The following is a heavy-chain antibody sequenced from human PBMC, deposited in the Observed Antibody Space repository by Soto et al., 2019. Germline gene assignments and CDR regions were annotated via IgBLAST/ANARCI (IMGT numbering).Heavy chain of an antibody. Sequence: QVQLVQSGAEVKKPGASVRVSCKASGYTFSTYALHWVRQAPGQRLEWMGWINAGNGNTKYSQTFQGRVTFTRDTSATTAYMELSTLSSEDTALFYCASPSYGSGNFSWGQGPLVTVSS. V-gene: IGHV1-3*01. J-gene: IGHJ5*02. D-gene: IGHD3-10*01. CDR2: INAGNGNT. CDR3: ASPSYGSGNFS. CDR1: GYTFSTYA.